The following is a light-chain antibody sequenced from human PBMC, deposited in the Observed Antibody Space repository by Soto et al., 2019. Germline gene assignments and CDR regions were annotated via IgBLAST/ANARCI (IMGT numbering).Light chain of an antibody. CDR2: EVT. J-gene: IGLJ2*01. CDR3: NSYAGSNNLV. CDR1: SSDVGAYNY. Sequence: ALTQPPSASGSPGQSVTISCTGTSSDVGAYNYVSWYQQHPGKAPKLLIYEVTKRPSGVPDRFSGSKSGNTASLTVSGLQAEDEADYYCNSYAGSNNLVFGGGTKLTVL. V-gene: IGLV2-8*01.